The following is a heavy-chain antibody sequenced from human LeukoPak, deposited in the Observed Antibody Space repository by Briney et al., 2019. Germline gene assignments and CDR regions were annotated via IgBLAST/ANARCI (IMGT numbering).Heavy chain of an antibody. CDR3: ARDGDDSSGYGILH. Sequence: NPSETLSLTCTVSGDSISSGSYYWAWIRQPPGKGLEWIGNVYYSGSTYYNSSLASRVTISVDTSKNQFSLKLSSVTAADTAVYYCARDGDDSSGYGILHWGQGTLVTVSS. D-gene: IGHD3-22*01. CDR2: VYYSGST. CDR1: GDSISSGSYY. V-gene: IGHV4-39*07. J-gene: IGHJ4*02.